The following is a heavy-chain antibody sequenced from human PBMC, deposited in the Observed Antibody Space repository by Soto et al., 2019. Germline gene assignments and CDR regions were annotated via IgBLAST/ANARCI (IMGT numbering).Heavy chain of an antibody. D-gene: IGHD3-16*02. J-gene: IGHJ4*02. CDR1: GFTFSSYA. Sequence: EVQLLESGGGLVQPGGSLRLSCSASGFTFSSYAMSWVRQAPGKGLEWVSAISGSGGSTYYADSVKGRFTISRDNSKNTLYLQMNSLRAEDSAVYYCAKDSWEASYYYIWGSYRPADYWGQGTLVTVPS. CDR3: AKDSWEASYYYIWGSYRPADY. V-gene: IGHV3-23*01. CDR2: ISGSGGST.